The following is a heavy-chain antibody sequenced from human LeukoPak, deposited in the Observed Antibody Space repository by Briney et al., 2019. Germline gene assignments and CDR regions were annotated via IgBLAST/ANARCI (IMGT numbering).Heavy chain of an antibody. CDR3: AKGRGTAVTSAANY. Sequence: GGSLRLSCAASGFTFSSIAMTWVRQAPGKGLEWVSTIRSNGDTAYNADSVKDRFSISRDNSKTTVSLQMNSLRAEDTAVYYCAKGRGTAVTSAANYWGQGTLVTVSS. CDR2: IRSNGDTA. D-gene: IGHD4-17*01. V-gene: IGHV3-23*01. CDR1: GFTFSSIA. J-gene: IGHJ4*02.